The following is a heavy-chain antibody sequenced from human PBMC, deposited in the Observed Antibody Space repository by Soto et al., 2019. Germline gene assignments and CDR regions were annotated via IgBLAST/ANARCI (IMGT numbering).Heavy chain of an antibody. J-gene: IGHJ6*02. CDR1: GYTFTGNY. CDR2: VNPDNGGT. CDR3: ARDPRPPSGWLGFWEYGMDV. D-gene: IGHD3-3*01. Sequence: ASVKVSCKASGYTFTGNYIHWVRQAPGQGLEWMGWVNPDNGGTTSAQKFQDRVTMTRDTSVTTAYMELSRLTSDDTAVYYCARDPRPPSGWLGFWEYGMDVWGQGTTVTVSS. V-gene: IGHV1-2*02.